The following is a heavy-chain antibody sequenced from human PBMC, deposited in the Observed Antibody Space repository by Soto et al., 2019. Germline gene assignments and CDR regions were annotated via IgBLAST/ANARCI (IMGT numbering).Heavy chain of an antibody. CDR3: ARGSNRDAYCSSTSCYLLDY. Sequence: EVQLLESGGGLVQPGGSLRLSCAASGVTFSSYAMSWVRQAQGKGLEWVSAISGSGGSTYYADSVKGRFTITRDNTKNTLYLQMNSPIAEDTAVIYCARGSNRDAYCSSTSCYLLDYWGQGTLVNVSS. D-gene: IGHD2-2*01. CDR2: ISGSGGST. CDR1: GVTFSSYA. J-gene: IGHJ4*02. V-gene: IGHV3-23*01.